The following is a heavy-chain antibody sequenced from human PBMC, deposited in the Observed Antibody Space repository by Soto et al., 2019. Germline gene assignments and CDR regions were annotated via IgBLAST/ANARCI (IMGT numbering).Heavy chain of an antibody. Sequence: QVQLQLWGAGLLKPSETLSLTCAVFGESVRDYFWSWIRQPPGKGLEWIGEVTYSGSTNYNPSLKSRVTMSVDTSENRFSLQLRSVTAADAAVYYCARGLPANYWGQGTLVTVSS. CDR3: ARGLPANY. CDR1: GESVRDYF. J-gene: IGHJ4*02. V-gene: IGHV4-34*01. CDR2: VTYSGST.